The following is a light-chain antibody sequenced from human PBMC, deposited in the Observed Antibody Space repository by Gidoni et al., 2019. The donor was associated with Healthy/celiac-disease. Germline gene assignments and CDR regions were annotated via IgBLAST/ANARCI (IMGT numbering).Light chain of an antibody. CDR1: QSVSSY. CDR2: DAS. V-gene: IGKV3-11*01. J-gene: IGKJ2*01. CDR3: QQRSNWHT. Sequence: EIVLPPSPATLSLSPGERATLSCRASQSVSSYLAWYQQKPGQAPRLLIYDASNRATGIPARFSGSGSGTDFTLTISSLEPEDFAVYYCQQRSNWHTFGQGTKLEIK.